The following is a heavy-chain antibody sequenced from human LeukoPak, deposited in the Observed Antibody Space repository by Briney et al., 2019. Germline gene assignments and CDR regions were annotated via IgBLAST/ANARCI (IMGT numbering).Heavy chain of an antibody. CDR3: AKDQGNDYGDQLHF. CDR2: IHGSGDRT. V-gene: IGHV3-23*01. J-gene: IGHJ4*02. CDR1: GFSFSTFA. D-gene: IGHD4-17*01. Sequence: GGSLRLSCAASGFSFSTFAMTWVRQAPGKGLECVSAIHGSGDRTYYADSVKGRFTISRDNSKNRVYLQMNSLRAEDTAVYYCAKDQGNDYGDQLHFWGQGALVTVSS.